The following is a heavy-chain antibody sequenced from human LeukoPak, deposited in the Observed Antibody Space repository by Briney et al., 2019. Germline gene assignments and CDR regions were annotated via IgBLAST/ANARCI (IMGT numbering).Heavy chain of an antibody. CDR2: INHSGST. Sequence: PSETLSLTCTVSGYSISSGYYWSWIRQPPGKGLEWIGEINHSGSTNYNPSLKSRVTISVDTSKNQFSLKLSSVTAADTAVYYCARERISSYYFEDWGQGTLVTVSS. V-gene: IGHV4-38-2*02. D-gene: IGHD1-14*01. CDR1: GYSISSGYY. J-gene: IGHJ4*02. CDR3: ARERISSYYFED.